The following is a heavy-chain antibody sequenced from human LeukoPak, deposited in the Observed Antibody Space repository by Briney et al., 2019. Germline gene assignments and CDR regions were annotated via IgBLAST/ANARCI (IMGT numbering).Heavy chain of an antibody. CDR1: GGSISSSSYY. Sequence: SETLSLTCTVSGGSISSSSYYWGWIRQPPGKGLEWIGSIYYSGSTYYNPSLKSRVTISVDTSKNHFSLKLSSVTAADTAVYYCARLSCSDTICPTLPYNHFDPWGQGILVIVSS. CDR2: IYYSGST. CDR3: ARLSCSDTICPTLPYNHFDP. J-gene: IGHJ5*02. D-gene: IGHD2-15*01. V-gene: IGHV4-39*01.